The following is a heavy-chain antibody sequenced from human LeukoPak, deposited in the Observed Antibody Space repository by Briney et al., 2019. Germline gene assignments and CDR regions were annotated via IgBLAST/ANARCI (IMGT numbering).Heavy chain of an antibody. CDR3: ARNYSPDFDY. J-gene: IGHJ4*02. CDR2: TYYRSKWLH. Sequence: PSQTLSLTCAISGDSVSSNSAAWNWIRQSPSRGLEWLGRTYYRSKWLHDYAISVKSRITINPDTFKNQFSLQLNSVTPEDTAVYYCARNYSPDFDYWGQGTQVSVSS. CDR1: GDSVSSNSAA. D-gene: IGHD1-7*01. V-gene: IGHV6-1*01.